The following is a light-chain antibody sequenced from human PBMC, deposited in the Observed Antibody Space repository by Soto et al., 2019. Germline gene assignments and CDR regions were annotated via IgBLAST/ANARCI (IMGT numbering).Light chain of an antibody. CDR3: QSYATYLSGSL. Sequence: QSVLTQPPSVSGTPGQRVTISCTGSSSNIGAPYDVNWYQQLPGTAPKLLIYESTNRPSGVPDRFSGSKSGPSASLAITGLQAEDEADYYCQSYATYLSGSLFGGGTKLTVL. CDR1: SSNIGAPYD. J-gene: IGLJ2*01. V-gene: IGLV1-40*01. CDR2: EST.